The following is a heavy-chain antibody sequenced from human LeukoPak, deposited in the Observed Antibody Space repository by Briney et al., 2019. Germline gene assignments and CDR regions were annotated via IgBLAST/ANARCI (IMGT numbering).Heavy chain of an antibody. D-gene: IGHD2-2*01. Sequence: PSETLSLTCTVSGGSISSYYWSWIRQPPGKGLEWIGYIYYSGNTNYNSSLKSRVTISVDTSKNQFSLKLSSVTAADTAVYYCARDNTLGYCSSTSCPHPGGAFDIWGQGTMVTVSS. CDR2: IYYSGNT. V-gene: IGHV4-59*01. CDR3: ARDNTLGYCSSTSCPHPGGAFDI. CDR1: GGSISSYY. J-gene: IGHJ3*02.